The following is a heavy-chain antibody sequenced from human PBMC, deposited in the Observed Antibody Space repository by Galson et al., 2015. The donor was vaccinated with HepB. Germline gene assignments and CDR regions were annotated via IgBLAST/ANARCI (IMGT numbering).Heavy chain of an antibody. Sequence: SLRLSCAASGFTFSTFWMTWVRQAPGKGLEWVANIKQDGSGKYSVDSVKGQFTISRDNAKNSLYLQMNSLRAEDTAVYYCARANREQLAYYYYYYMDVWGKGTTVTVSS. J-gene: IGHJ6*03. CDR3: ARANREQLAYYYYYYMDV. V-gene: IGHV3-7*01. CDR1: GFTFSTFW. D-gene: IGHD6-6*01. CDR2: IKQDGSGK.